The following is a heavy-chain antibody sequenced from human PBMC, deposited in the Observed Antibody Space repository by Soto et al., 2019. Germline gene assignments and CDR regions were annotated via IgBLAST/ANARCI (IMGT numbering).Heavy chain of an antibody. J-gene: IGHJ6*03. D-gene: IGHD2-15*01. Sequence: GGSLRLSCAASGFTFSSYAMSWVRQAPGKGLEWVSAISGSGGSTYYADSVKGRFTISRDNSKNTLYLQMNSLRAEDTAVYYCAKDLPETYCSGGSCHRRGDYMDVWGKGTTVTVSS. CDR2: ISGSGGST. CDR1: GFTFSSYA. V-gene: IGHV3-23*01. CDR3: AKDLPETYCSGGSCHRRGDYMDV.